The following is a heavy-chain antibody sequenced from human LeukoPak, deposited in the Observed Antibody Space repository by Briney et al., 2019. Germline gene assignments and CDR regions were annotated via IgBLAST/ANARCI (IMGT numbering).Heavy chain of an antibody. V-gene: IGHV3-23*01. CDR1: GFTFSSST. CDR3: AKGDYYDSSGYYYVDY. Sequence: GGSLRLSCAASGFTFSSSTMTWVRQAPGKGLEWVSSITGGGGSSTYHADSVKGRFTISRDNSKDTLFLQMNSLRAEDTAVYYCAKGDYYDSSGYYYVDYWGQGTLVTVSS. D-gene: IGHD3-22*01. CDR2: ITGGGGSST. J-gene: IGHJ4*02.